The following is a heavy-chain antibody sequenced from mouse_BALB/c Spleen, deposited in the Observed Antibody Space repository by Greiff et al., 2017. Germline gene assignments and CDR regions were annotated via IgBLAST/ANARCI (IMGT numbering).Heavy chain of an antibody. J-gene: IGHJ3*01. Sequence: QVQLKQSGAELVRPGSSVKISCKASGYAFSSYWMNWVKQRPGQGLEWIGQIYPGDGDTNYNGKFKGKATLTADKSSSTAYMQLSSLTSEDSAVYFCARGGWDSYWGQGTLVTVSA. CDR3: ARGGWDSY. CDR1: GYAFSSYW. D-gene: IGHD4-1*01. CDR2: IYPGDGDT. V-gene: IGHV1-80*01.